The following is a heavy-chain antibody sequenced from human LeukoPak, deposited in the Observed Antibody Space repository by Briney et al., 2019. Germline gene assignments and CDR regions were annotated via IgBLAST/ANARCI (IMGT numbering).Heavy chain of an antibody. CDR1: GGSFSGYF. CDR2: FHYSGST. D-gene: IGHD6-25*01. J-gene: IGHJ4*02. V-gene: IGHV4-34*01. CDR3: ARQRKAIGLAPFYFDS. Sequence: PSETLSLTCAVYGGSFSGYFWGWIRQPPGQGLEWIGSFHYSGSTYYNPSLKSRVTISVDVDMSKNKFSLKLSSVTAADTAVYYCARQRKAIGLAPFYFDSWGQGTLVPVSS.